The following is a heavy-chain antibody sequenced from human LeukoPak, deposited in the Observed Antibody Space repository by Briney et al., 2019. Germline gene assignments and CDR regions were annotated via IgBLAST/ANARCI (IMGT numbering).Heavy chain of an antibody. CDR3: ARDPSGSSATMDV. V-gene: IGHV4-30-4*08. Sequence: SETLSLTCTVSGGSISSGDYYWRWLRQPPGKGLEWIGYIYYSGSTYYNPSLKSRVTISVDTSKNQFSLKLSSVTAADTAVYYCARDPSGSSATMDVWGKGTTVTVSS. D-gene: IGHD1-26*01. J-gene: IGHJ6*04. CDR2: IYYSGST. CDR1: GGSISSGDYY.